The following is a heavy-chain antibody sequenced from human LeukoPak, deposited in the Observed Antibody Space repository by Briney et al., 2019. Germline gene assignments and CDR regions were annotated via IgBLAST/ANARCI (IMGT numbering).Heavy chain of an antibody. CDR3: ARLTMFRGVIYGTDWHSDL. V-gene: IGHV4-59*12. Sequence: SETLSLTCTVSGGSISSYYWSWIRQPPGKGLEWVGYIYYSGSTNYNPSLKSRVTISVDTSKNQFSLKLSSVTAADTAVYYCARLTMFRGVIYGTDWHSDLWGRGTLVTVSS. CDR1: GGSISSYY. D-gene: IGHD3-10*01. J-gene: IGHJ2*01. CDR2: IYYSGST.